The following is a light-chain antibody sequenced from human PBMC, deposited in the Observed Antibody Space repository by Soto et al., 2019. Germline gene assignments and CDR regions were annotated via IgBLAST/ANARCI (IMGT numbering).Light chain of an antibody. V-gene: IGKV1-5*01. CDR2: AAS. CDR3: QQYYSYPIT. CDR1: QTISSW. J-gene: IGKJ5*01. Sequence: DIQMTQSPSTPSGSVGDRVTITCRASQTISSWLAWYQQKPGKAPKLLIYAASTLQSGVPSRFSGSGSGTDFTLTISCLQSEDFATYYCQQYYSYPITFGQGTRLEIK.